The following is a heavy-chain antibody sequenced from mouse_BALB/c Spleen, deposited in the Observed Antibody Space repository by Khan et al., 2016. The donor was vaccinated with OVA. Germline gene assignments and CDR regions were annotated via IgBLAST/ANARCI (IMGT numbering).Heavy chain of an antibody. CDR3: TRRGLDGIFAY. CDR2: INPSTGYT. V-gene: IGHV1-7*01. D-gene: IGHD2-1*01. J-gene: IGHJ3*01. Sequence: QIQLVQSGTELAKPGASVKMSCKTSGYTFTTYWMHWVKQRPGQGLEWIGYINPSTGYTEYNQKFKDKATLTTDKSSNTAYIQLSSLTSEDSAVYYCTRRGLDGIFAYWGQGTLVTVSA. CDR1: GYTFTTYW.